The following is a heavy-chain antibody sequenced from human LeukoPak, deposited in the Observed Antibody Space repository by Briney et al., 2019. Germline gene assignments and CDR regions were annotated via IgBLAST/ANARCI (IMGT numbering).Heavy chain of an antibody. CDR3: AKGDCSGGRCYNFDY. CDR2: ISGSGGST. CDR1: GFTFSSYA. J-gene: IGHJ4*02. Sequence: GGSLRLSCAASGFTFSSYAMSWVRQAPGKGLEWVSAISGSGGSTYYADSVKGRFTISRDNSKNTLYLQMNSLRAGDTAVYYCAKGDCSGGRCYNFDYWGQGTLVTVSS. V-gene: IGHV3-23*01. D-gene: IGHD2-15*01.